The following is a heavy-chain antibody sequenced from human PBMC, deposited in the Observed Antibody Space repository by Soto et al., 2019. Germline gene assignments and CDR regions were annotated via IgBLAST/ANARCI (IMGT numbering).Heavy chain of an antibody. CDR2: ISRSSSYI. D-gene: IGHD5-12*01. CDR1: GFTFSSYS. V-gene: IGHV3-21*01. J-gene: IGHJ4*02. Sequence: EVQLVESGGGLVKPGGSLRLSCAASGFTFSSYSMNWVRQAPGKGLEWFSSISRSSSYIYYADSVKGRFTISRDNAKNSLYLQMNSLRAEDTAVYYCARDFRDGYYFDYWGQGTLVTVSS. CDR3: ARDFRDGYYFDY.